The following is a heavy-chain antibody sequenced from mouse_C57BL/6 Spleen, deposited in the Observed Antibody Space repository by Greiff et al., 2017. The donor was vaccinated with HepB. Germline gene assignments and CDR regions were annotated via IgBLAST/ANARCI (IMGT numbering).Heavy chain of an antibody. CDR2: INPNNGGT. V-gene: IGHV1-26*01. J-gene: IGHJ2*01. Sequence: EVQLQQSGPELVKPGASVKISCKASGYTFTDYYMNWVKQSPGKSLEWIGDINPNNGGTSYNQKFKGKATLTVDKSSSTAYMELRSLTSADSAVYYCTRAGLRGYFDDWGKGTTLTVSS. CDR1: GYTFTDYY. D-gene: IGHD3-3*01. CDR3: TRAGLRGYFDD.